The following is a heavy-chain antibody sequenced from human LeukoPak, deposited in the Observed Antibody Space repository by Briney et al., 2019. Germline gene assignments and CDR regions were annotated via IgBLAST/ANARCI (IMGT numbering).Heavy chain of an antibody. CDR1: GGTFSSYA. J-gene: IGHJ4*02. Sequence: SVKVSCKASGGTFSSYAISWVRQAPGQGLEWMGRIIPILGIANYAQKFQGRVTITADKSTSTAYMELSSLRSEDTAVYYCARDGGYSYGYGGYWGQGTPVTVSS. CDR2: IIPILGIA. V-gene: IGHV1-69*04. CDR3: ARDGGYSYGYGGY. D-gene: IGHD5-18*01.